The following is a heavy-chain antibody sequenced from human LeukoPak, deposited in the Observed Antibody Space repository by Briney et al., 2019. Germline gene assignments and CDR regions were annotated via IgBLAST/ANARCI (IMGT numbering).Heavy chain of an antibody. CDR1: GYTFTGYY. CDR3: ARTPALYSSSWYLSDYYYGMDV. D-gene: IGHD6-13*01. V-gene: IGHV1-2*06. Sequence: ASVKVSCKASGYTFTGYYMHWVRQAPGQGLEWMGRINPNSGGTNYAQKFQGRVTMTRDTSISTAYMELSRLRSDDTAVYYCARTPALYSSSWYLSDYYYGMDVWGQGTTVTVSS. J-gene: IGHJ6*02. CDR2: INPNSGGT.